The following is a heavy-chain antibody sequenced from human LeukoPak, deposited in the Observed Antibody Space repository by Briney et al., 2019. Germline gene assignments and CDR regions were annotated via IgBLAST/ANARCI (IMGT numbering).Heavy chain of an antibody. CDR1: GYTFTSYG. V-gene: IGHV1-18*01. Sequence: ASVTVSCKASGYTFTSYGISWVRQAPGQGLEWMGWISAYNGNTNYAQKLQGRVTMTTDTSTGTAYMELRSLRSDDTAVYYCARDLSYSSSWPYWGQGTLVTVSS. CDR3: ARDLSYSSSWPY. J-gene: IGHJ4*02. D-gene: IGHD6-13*01. CDR2: ISAYNGNT.